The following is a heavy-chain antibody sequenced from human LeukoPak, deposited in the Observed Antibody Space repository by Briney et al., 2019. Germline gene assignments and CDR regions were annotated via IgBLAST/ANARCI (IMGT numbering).Heavy chain of an antibody. CDR2: TYYRCKWYN. Sequence: SQTLSLTCAISGDSVSSNSAAWNWIRQSPLRGLEWLGRTYYRCKWYNNYAVSVKSRITINPDTSKNQYSLQLNSVTPEDTAVYYCARDPDHMYYFDYWGQGTLVTVS. CDR3: ARDPDHMYYFDY. D-gene: IGHD2-21*01. CDR1: GDSVSSNSAA. V-gene: IGHV6-1*01. J-gene: IGHJ4*02.